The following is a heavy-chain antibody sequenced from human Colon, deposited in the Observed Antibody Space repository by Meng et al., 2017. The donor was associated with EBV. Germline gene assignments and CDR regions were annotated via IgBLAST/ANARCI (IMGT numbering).Heavy chain of an antibody. Sequence: VQLPGCVPGLVEPSQTLLLTCTVSGGSMSSGNYYWSWIRQPPGKGLEWIGYIHHSGSGYYNPSLKSRVSISVDTSKNQFTLNLNSMTAADTAVYYCASFDHIPRRNYFDYWGQGTLVTVSS. CDR3: ASFDHIPRRNYFDY. V-gene: IGHV4-30-4*01. J-gene: IGHJ4*02. D-gene: IGHD2-21*01. CDR2: IHHSGSG. CDR1: GGSMSSGNYY.